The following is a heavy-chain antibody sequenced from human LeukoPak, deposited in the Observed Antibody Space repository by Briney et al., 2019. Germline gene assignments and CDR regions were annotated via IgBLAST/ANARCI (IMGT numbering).Heavy chain of an antibody. J-gene: IGHJ4*02. CDR2: VSWDGGKT. Sequence: GGSLRLSCAASGFTFDEYTMHWVRQAPGKGLEWVSLVSWDGGKTYYADSVKGRFTISRDNAKNSLYLQMNSLRAEDTAVYYCARWTGPSDYWGQGTLVTVSS. V-gene: IGHV3-43*01. D-gene: IGHD3/OR15-3a*01. CDR1: GFTFDEYT. CDR3: ARWTGPSDY.